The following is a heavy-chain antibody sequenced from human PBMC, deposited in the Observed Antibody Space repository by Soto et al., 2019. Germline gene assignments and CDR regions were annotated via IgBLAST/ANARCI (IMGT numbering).Heavy chain of an antibody. CDR3: AKNRISYYYYCGMDV. V-gene: IGHV3-43D*04. CDR1: GFTFDDYA. J-gene: IGHJ6*02. Sequence: PGGSLRLSCAASGFTFDDYAMHWVRQAPGKGLEWVSLISWDGGSTYYADSVKGRFTISRDNSKNSLYLQMNSLRAEDTALYYCAKNRISYYYYCGMDVWGQGTTVTVSS. CDR2: ISWDGGST.